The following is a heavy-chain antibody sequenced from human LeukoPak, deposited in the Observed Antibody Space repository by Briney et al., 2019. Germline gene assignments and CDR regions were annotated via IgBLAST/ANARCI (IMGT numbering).Heavy chain of an antibody. J-gene: IGHJ4*02. CDR1: GGSISSSSYY. CDR2: IYYSGST. V-gene: IGHV4-39*07. Sequence: PSETLSLTCTVSGGSISSSSYYWGWIRQPPGKGLEWIGSIYYSGSTYYNPSLKSRVTISVDTSKNQSSLKLSSVTAADTAVYYCARGVVAAPRTFDYWGQGTLVAVSS. D-gene: IGHD2-15*01. CDR3: ARGVVAAPRTFDY.